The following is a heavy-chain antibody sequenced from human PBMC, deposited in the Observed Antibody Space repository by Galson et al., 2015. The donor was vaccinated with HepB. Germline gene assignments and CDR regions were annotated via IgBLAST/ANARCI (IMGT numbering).Heavy chain of an antibody. V-gene: IGHV1-2*02. CDR2: INPNSGGT. D-gene: IGHD3-22*01. CDR3: ARRRISITLMQNDAFDI. Sequence: WMGWINPNSGGTNYAPKFQGRVTMTRDTSISTAFMELNRLRSDDTAVYYCARRRISITLMQNDAFDIWGQGTMVTVSS. J-gene: IGHJ3*02.